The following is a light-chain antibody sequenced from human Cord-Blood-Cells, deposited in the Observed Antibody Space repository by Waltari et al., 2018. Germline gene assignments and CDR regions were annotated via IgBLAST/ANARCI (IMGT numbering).Light chain of an antibody. CDR1: QGISSY. CDR2: AAS. Sequence: AIRMTQSPSSLSASTGARVTITCRASQGISSYLAWYQQKPGKAPKLRIYAASTLQSGVPARCSGSGSGTDFTRTISCLQSEDFATYYCQQYYSYPWTFGQGTKVEIK. J-gene: IGKJ1*01. V-gene: IGKV1-8*01. CDR3: QQYYSYPWT.